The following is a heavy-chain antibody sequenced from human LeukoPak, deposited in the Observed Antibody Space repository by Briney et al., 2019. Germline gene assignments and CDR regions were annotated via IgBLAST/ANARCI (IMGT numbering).Heavy chain of an antibody. CDR1: GFTFSSYS. Sequence: PGGSLRLSCAASGFTFSSYSMSWVRQAPGKGLEWVSSISSSSYIYYADSVKGRFTISRDNAKNSLYLQMNSLRAEDTAVYYCARGPQAPAYDFWSGYHPFDYWGQGTLVTVSS. D-gene: IGHD3-3*01. CDR3: ARGPQAPAYDFWSGYHPFDY. V-gene: IGHV3-21*01. CDR2: ISSSSYI. J-gene: IGHJ4*02.